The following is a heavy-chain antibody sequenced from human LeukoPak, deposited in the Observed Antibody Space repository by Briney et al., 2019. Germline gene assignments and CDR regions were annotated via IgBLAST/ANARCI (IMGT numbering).Heavy chain of an antibody. CDR3: ARDSYGDYVGTTYYFDY. Sequence: PGGSLRLSCAASGITFSRYSMNWVRQAPGKGLEWVSSISSTTVYIYYADSVKGRFTISRDNAKNSLYLQMNSLRAEDTAVYYCARDSYGDYVGTTYYFDYWGQGTLVTVSS. J-gene: IGHJ4*02. D-gene: IGHD4-17*01. V-gene: IGHV3-21*01. CDR2: ISSTTVYI. CDR1: GITFSRYS.